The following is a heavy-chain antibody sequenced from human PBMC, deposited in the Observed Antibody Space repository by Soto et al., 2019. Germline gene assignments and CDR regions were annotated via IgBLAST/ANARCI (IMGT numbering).Heavy chain of an antibody. J-gene: IGHJ4*01. V-gene: IGHV4-59*01. Sequence: PSETLSLTRTVSGGSIRNVYWSWIRQPPGKGLEWIGFIFHSGNAKHNPSLKSRVTISVDTSKNQFSLSLDSVTAADTAVYFCARAHAPTLPFDYWGQGTLVTVSS. CDR2: IFHSGNA. CDR3: ARAHAPTLPFDY. D-gene: IGHD2-15*01. CDR1: GGSIRNVY.